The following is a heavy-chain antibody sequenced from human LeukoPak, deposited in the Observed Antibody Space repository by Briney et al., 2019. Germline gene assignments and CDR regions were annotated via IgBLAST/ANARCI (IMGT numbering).Heavy chain of an antibody. CDR1: GGSMSRYN. Sequence: PSETLSLTCTVSGGSMSRYNWSWIRQPPGTGLEWLEYIFYSGGTHYNPSLKSRVTISVDTSKNQFSLKLSSVTAADTAVYYCARDKQPGDYWGQGTLVTVSS. J-gene: IGHJ4*02. CDR3: ARDKQPGDY. CDR2: IFYSGGT. V-gene: IGHV4-59*01. D-gene: IGHD5-18*01.